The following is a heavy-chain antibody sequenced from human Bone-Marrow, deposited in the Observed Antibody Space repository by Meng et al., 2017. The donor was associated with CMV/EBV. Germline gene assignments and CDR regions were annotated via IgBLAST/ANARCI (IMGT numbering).Heavy chain of an antibody. CDR3: ARDPRPRYYYDSSPL. CDR1: GFTFSTYT. V-gene: IGHV3-21*01. J-gene: IGHJ4*02. CDR2: ISSSSDYI. D-gene: IGHD3-22*01. Sequence: GGSLRLSCAASGFTFSTYTLNWVRQAPGKGLEWVSSISSSSDYIYYADSLKGRFTISRDNAKDSLYLHKNSLRAEDTAVYYCARDPRPRYYYDSSPLWGQGTLVTVSS.